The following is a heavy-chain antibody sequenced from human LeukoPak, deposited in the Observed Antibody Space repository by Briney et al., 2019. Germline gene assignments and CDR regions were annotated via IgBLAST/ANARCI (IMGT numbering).Heavy chain of an antibody. D-gene: IGHD3-10*01. CDR3: ARDMGNYYGMDV. Sequence: GASVKVSCKASVGTFSSYTISWVRQAPGQGLEWMGRIIPILGIANYAQKFQGRVTITADKSTSTAYMELSSLRSEDTAVYYCARDMGNYYGMDVWGQGTTVTVSS. V-gene: IGHV1-69*04. CDR2: IIPILGIA. CDR1: VGTFSSYT. J-gene: IGHJ6*02.